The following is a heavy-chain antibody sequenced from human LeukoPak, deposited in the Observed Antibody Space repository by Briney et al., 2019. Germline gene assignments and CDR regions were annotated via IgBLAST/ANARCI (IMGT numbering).Heavy chain of an antibody. Sequence: TSETLSLTCTVSGGSINSTTYYWAWIRQPPGKGLEWIGSIYYSGSTYYNPSLKSRVTMSLDTSQNQFSLKVTSMNAADTAVYYCATYDFISGSYRSTRFDPWGQGTLVTVSS. CDR1: GGSINSTTYY. D-gene: IGHD3-16*02. CDR2: IYYSGST. J-gene: IGHJ5*02. V-gene: IGHV4-39*07. CDR3: ATYDFISGSYRSTRFDP.